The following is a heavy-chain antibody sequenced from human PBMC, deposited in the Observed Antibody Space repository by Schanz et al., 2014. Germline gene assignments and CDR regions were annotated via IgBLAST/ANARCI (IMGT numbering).Heavy chain of an antibody. V-gene: IGHV1-2*06. CDR3: ARDPYSASYFPSPPLYGLDV. D-gene: IGHD1-26*01. Sequence: QEQLVQSGAEVKTPGDSVKVSCKASGYSIGGYYMHWVRQAPGVGPEWMGRINPNTGGTQYAQKFQGRVTMTRATSTSTVNMELTSLRSEDTAVYYCARDPYSASYFPSPPLYGLDVWGQGTTVTVSS. CDR2: INPNTGGT. CDR1: GYSIGGYY. J-gene: IGHJ6*02.